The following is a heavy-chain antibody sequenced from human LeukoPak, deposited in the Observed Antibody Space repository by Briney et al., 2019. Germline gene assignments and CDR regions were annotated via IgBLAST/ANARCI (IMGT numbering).Heavy chain of an antibody. D-gene: IGHD3-10*01. Sequence: SDPLSLTCAVSGGSISSGGYSWSWIRQPRGKGLEWIGYIYHSRSTYYNPSLKSRVTISVDRSKNQFSLKLSSVTAADRAVYYCARGVMVRGVILVYFDYWGQGTLVTVSS. CDR2: IYHSRST. J-gene: IGHJ4*02. CDR3: ARGVMVRGVILVYFDY. V-gene: IGHV4-30-2*01. CDR1: GGSISSGGYS.